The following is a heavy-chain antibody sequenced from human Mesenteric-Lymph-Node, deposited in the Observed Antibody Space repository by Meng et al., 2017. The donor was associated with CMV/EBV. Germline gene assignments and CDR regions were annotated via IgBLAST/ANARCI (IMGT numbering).Heavy chain of an antibody. CDR1: GYSLIGYY. CDR3: ARGEDSPDYDA. V-gene: IGHV1-2*02. J-gene: IGHJ5*02. Sequence: ASVKVSCKASGYSLIGYYIHWVRQAPGQGFEWLGYINPYNGGTNYAQKFQGRVTMTRDTSINTAYMELTSLTSDDAAVYYCARGEDSPDYDAWGQGTLVTVSS. CDR2: INPYNGGT. D-gene: IGHD4/OR15-4a*01.